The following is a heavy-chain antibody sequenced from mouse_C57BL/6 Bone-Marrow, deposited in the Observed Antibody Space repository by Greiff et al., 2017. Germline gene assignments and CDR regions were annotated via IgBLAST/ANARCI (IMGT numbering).Heavy chain of an antibody. D-gene: IGHD2-4*01. CDR2: IYPRSGNT. J-gene: IGHJ1*03. V-gene: IGHV1-81*01. Sequence: VQLQQSGAELARPGASVKLSCKASGYTFTSYGISWVKQRTGQGLEWIGEIYPRSGNTYYNEKFKGKATLTADKSSSTAYMELRSLTSEDSAVYFCARPGDYHWYFDVWGTGTTVTVSS. CDR1: GYTFTSYG. CDR3: ARPGDYHWYFDV.